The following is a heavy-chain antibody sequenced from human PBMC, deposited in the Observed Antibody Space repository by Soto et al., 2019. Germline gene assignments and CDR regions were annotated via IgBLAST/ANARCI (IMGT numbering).Heavy chain of an antibody. D-gene: IGHD6-19*01. CDR2: IIPIFGTA. Sequence: QVQLVQSGAEVKKPGASVQVSCKASGGTFSSYAISWVRQAPGQGLEWMGGIIPIFGTANYAQKFQGRVTITADKYTSTAYMELSSLRSEDTAVYYWARVPLPPYSSGWSDYWGQGTLVTVSS. V-gene: IGHV1-69*06. CDR1: GGTFSSYA. J-gene: IGHJ4*02. CDR3: ARVPLPPYSSGWSDY.